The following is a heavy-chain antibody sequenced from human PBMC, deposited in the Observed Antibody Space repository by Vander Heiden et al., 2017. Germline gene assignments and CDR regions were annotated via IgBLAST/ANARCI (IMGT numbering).Heavy chain of an antibody. Sequence: HVQLQQSCAGLLKPSETLSLTCAVYGGSFGGYYWSCIRQPPGKGLEWIGEINNSGSNNDNPSVKSGVTISVDTCKNQYSLKLGSVQAADTAVYYFALGRVRVLPLCDRGQGTLVTVCS. CDR3: ALGRVRVLPLCD. V-gene: IGHV4-34*01. J-gene: IGHJ4*02. CDR1: GGSFGGYY. CDR2: INNSGSN. D-gene: IGHD2-15*01.